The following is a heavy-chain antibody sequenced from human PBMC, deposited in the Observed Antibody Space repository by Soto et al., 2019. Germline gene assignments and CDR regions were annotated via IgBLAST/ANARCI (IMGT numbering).Heavy chain of an antibody. V-gene: IGHV4-34*01. CDR1: GGSFSGYY. Sequence: SETLSLTCAVYGGSFSGYYWSWIRQPPGKGLEWIGEINHSGSTNYNPSLKSRVTISVDTSKNQFSLKLSSVTAADTAVYYCARGRPSSRYCSSTSCYGRNYYMDVWGKGTTVTVSS. CDR3: ARGRPSSRYCSSTSCYGRNYYMDV. D-gene: IGHD2-2*01. J-gene: IGHJ6*03. CDR2: INHSGST.